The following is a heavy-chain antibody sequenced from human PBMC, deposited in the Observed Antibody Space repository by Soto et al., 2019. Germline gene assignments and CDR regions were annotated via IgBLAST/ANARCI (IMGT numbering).Heavy chain of an antibody. CDR1: GFTFGGYA. Sequence: GGSLRLSCTASGFTFGGYAMSWFRQAPGRGLEWVSAISGSGISTHYADSVKGRFTISRDNSKNTLYVQMNSLRAEDTAVYYCAKDRVGIQLWKDAFDRWGQGTMVTVSS. CDR3: AKDRVGIQLWKDAFDR. D-gene: IGHD5-18*01. J-gene: IGHJ3*02. V-gene: IGHV3-23*01. CDR2: ISGSGIST.